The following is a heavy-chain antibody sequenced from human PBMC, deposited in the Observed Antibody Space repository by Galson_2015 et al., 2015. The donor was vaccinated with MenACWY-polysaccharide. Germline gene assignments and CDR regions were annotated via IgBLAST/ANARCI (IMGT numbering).Heavy chain of an antibody. J-gene: IGHJ4*02. V-gene: IGHV1-18*01. D-gene: IGHD6-19*01. CDR2: ISGSNGNT. CDR3: ARGRRDTAVAAPAAVLLDY. Sequence: SVKVSCKASGYTFISYGISWVRQAPGQGLEWMGWISGSNGNTNYAQKFQGRVTMTRNTSISTAYMELSSLTSEDTAVYYCARGRRDTAVAAPAAVLLDYWGQGILVTVSS. CDR1: GYTFISYG.